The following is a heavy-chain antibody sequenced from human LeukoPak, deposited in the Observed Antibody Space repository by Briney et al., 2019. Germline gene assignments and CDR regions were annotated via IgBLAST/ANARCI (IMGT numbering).Heavy chain of an antibody. V-gene: IGHV4-59*01. D-gene: IGHD3-10*01. CDR2: IYYSGST. CDR3: ARDMGLWFGELLGGNAFDI. J-gene: IGHJ3*02. Sequence: PSETLSLTCTVSGGSISSYYWSWIRQPPGKGLEWIGYIYYSGSTNYNPSLKSRVTISVDTSKNQFSLKLSSVTAADTAVYYCARDMGLWFGELLGGNAFDIWGQGTMVTVSS. CDR1: GGSISSYY.